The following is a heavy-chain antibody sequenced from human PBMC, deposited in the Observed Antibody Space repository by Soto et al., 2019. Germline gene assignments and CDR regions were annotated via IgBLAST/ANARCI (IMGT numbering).Heavy chain of an antibody. CDR1: GYTFPSYG. CDR2: ISAHNGHT. Sequence: QVHRVQSGAEVKKPGASVKVSCKASGYTFPSYGISWIRQAPAQGLVWMCWISAHNGHTKYTQNFKGRVTMTTDIATSTAHMALRGLGSDDTAVYYCAIDGGGWPDHWGQGPMVTVSS. V-gene: IGHV1-18*01. J-gene: IGHJ4*02. CDR3: AIDGGGWPDH. D-gene: IGHD6-19*01.